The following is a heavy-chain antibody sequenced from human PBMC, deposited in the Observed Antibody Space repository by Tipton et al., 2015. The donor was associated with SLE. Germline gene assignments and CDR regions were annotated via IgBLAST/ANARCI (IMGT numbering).Heavy chain of an antibody. J-gene: IGHJ3*02. CDR3: ARALGGSSGWYGDAFDI. CDR2: IYYSGST. D-gene: IGHD6-19*01. Sequence: TLSLTCTVSGGSISSHYWSWIRQPPGKGLEWIGYIYYSGSTNYNPSLKSRVTISVDTSKNQFSLKLSSVTAADTAVYYCARALGGSSGWYGDAFDIWGQGTMVTVSS. CDR1: GGSISSHY. V-gene: IGHV4-59*11.